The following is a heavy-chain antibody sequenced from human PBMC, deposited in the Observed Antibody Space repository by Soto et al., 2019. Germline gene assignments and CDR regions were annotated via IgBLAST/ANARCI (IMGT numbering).Heavy chain of an antibody. CDR2: ISAYNGNT. J-gene: IGHJ6*03. Sequence: ASVKVSCKASGYTFTIYGISWVLQAPGQGLEWMGWISAYNGNTNYAQKLQGRVTMTTDTSTSTAYMELRSLRSDDTAVYYCAREVLNHYSNAYYYMDVWGKGTTVTVSS. CDR3: AREVLNHYSNAYYYMDV. V-gene: IGHV1-18*01. CDR1: GYTFTIYG. D-gene: IGHD4-4*01.